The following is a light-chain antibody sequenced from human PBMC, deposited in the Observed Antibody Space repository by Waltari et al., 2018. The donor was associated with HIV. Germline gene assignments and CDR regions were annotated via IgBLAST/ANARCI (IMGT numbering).Light chain of an antibody. CDR3: QQYNSYSL. J-gene: IGKJ3*01. V-gene: IGKV3-15*01. CDR1: QSVGSN. CDR2: GAS. Sequence: EIVMTQSPATLSVSPGERATLSCRASQSVGSNLAWYQQKPGQAPRLLIYGASTRATGVPARFSGSGSGTEFTLTISSLQPDDFATYYCQQYNSYSLFGPGTKVDIK.